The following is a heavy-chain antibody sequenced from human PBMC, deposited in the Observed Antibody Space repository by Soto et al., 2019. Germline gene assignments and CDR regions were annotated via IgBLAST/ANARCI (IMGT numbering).Heavy chain of an antibody. Sequence: EVQLVQSGGGLVQPGGSLRLSCAASRFTFSNYALTWVRQAPGKGLEWVSTISGSGGNTYYADSVKGRFTITGDDSKNTVYLQMHSLRVEDTAVYYCAKWNGYGDVWGQGTLVTVSS. D-gene: IGHD4-17*01. V-gene: IGHV3-23*04. CDR1: RFTFSNYA. CDR2: ISGSGGNT. J-gene: IGHJ4*02. CDR3: AKWNGYGDV.